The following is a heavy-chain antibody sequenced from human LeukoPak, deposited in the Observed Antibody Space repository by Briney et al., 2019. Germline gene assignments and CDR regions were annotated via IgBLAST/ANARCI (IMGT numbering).Heavy chain of an antibody. J-gene: IGHJ5*02. D-gene: IGHD6-13*01. V-gene: IGHV4-34*01. CDR2: INHIGST. CDR1: GGSFSGYY. Sequence: PSETLSLTCAVYGGSFSGYYWSWIRQPPGKGLEWIGEINHIGSTNYNPSLKSRVTISVDTSKNQFSLKLSSVTAADTAVYYCACTPGIAAAVSSWFDPWGQGTLVTVSS. CDR3: ACTPGIAAAVSSWFDP.